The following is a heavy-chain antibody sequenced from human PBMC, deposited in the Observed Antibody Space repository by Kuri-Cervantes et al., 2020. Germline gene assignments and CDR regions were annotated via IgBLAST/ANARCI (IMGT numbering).Heavy chain of an antibody. J-gene: IGHJ6*02. V-gene: IGHV3-30-3*01. CDR2: ISYDGSNK. Sequence: LSLTCAASGYTFSSYAMHWVRQAPGKGLEWVAVISYDGSNKYYADSVKGRFTISRDNSKDTPYLQMNSLRAEDTAVYYCARDWYYYDSSGYYDPYYYYYYGMDVWGQGTTVTVSS. D-gene: IGHD3-22*01. CDR1: GYTFSSYA. CDR3: ARDWYYYDSSGYYDPYYYYYYGMDV.